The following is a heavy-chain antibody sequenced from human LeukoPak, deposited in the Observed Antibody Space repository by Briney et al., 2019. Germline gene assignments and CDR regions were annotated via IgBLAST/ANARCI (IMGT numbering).Heavy chain of an antibody. J-gene: IGHJ4*02. Sequence: ASVKVSCKASGGTFSSYAISWVRQAPGQGLEWMGGIIPIFGTANYAQKFQGRVTITTDESTSTAYMELSSLRSEDTAVYYCARDRVPMVRGVRTFDYWGQGTLVTVSS. V-gene: IGHV1-69*05. D-gene: IGHD3-10*01. CDR2: IIPIFGTA. CDR3: ARDRVPMVRGVRTFDY. CDR1: GGTFSSYA.